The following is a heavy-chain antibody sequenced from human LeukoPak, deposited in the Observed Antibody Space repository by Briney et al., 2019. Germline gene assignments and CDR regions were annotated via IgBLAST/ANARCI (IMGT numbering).Heavy chain of an antibody. V-gene: IGHV3-21*01. CDR1: GFTFSSYS. CDR3: ARAPIYCSGGSCYNPFDY. Sequence: GGSLRLSCAASGFTFSSYSMNWVRQAPGKGLEWVSSISSSSSYIYYADSVKGRLTISRDNAKNSLYLQMNSLRAEDTAVYYCARAPIYCSGGSCYNPFDYWGQGTLVTVSS. CDR2: ISSSSSYI. D-gene: IGHD2-15*01. J-gene: IGHJ4*02.